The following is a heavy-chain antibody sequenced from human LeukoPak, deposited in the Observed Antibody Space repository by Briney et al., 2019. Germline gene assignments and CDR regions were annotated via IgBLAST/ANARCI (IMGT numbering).Heavy chain of an antibody. Sequence: GGSLRLSCAASGFTFNDYYMSWIRQAPGKGLEWLSYINIGGTNIHYADSVKGRFTISRDNAKKSLYLEMNNLRAEDTAVYYCAIDGAGFDTWGQGVLVTVSS. V-gene: IGHV3-11*01. CDR2: INIGGTNI. J-gene: IGHJ5*02. CDR3: AIDGAGFDT. CDR1: GFTFNDYY.